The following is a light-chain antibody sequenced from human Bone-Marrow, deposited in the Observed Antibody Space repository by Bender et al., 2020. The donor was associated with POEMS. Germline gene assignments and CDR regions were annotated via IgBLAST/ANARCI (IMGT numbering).Light chain of an antibody. CDR1: SSDVGGYNY. CDR2: EVS. Sequence: QSALTQPASASGSPGQSVTISCTGTSSDVGGYNYVSWYQQLPGKAPKLLIYEVSKRPSGVPDRFSGSKSGNTASLTVSGLQAEDEGDYYCNSYAGSNNLGIFGTGTKVTVL. V-gene: IGLV2-8*01. CDR3: NSYAGSNNLGI. J-gene: IGLJ1*01.